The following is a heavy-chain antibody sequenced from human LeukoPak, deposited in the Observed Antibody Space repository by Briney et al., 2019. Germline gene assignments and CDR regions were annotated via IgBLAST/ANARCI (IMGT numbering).Heavy chain of an antibody. CDR1: GGSIISTSYY. CDR2: IYYSGST. V-gene: IGHV4-39*01. Sequence: SETLSLTCTVSGGSIISTSYYWGWIRQPPGKGLEWIGSIYYSGSTYYNPSLKSRITISVDTSKNQFSLKLSSVTAADTAVYYCPTTLYDILNWACFDYWGQGTLVTVSS. D-gene: IGHD3-9*01. CDR3: PTTLYDILNWACFDY. J-gene: IGHJ4*02.